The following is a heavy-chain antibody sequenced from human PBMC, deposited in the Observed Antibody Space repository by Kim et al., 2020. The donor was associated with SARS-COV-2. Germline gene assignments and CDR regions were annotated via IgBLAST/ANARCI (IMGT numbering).Heavy chain of an antibody. V-gene: IGHV3-74*01. CDR3: ASGGVTGALLGY. CDR1: GVSFSAYW. Sequence: GGSLRLSCTASGVSFSAYWMHWVRQLPGKGLEWVSLINNGGTTTNYADFVKGRFTISRDNPKTTLYLRMTSLRGEDTGVYFCASGGVTGALLGYWGQG. D-gene: IGHD3-16*01. CDR2: INNGGTTT. J-gene: IGHJ4*02.